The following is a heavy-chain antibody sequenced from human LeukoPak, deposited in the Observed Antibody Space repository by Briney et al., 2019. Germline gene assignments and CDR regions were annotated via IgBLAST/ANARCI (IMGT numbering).Heavy chain of an antibody. CDR2: IYYSGST. Sequence: PSETLSLTCTVSGGSLSSGDYYWGWVRQPPGRGLEWIGYIYYSGSTYYNPSLKSRVTISVGTSKNQFSLKLSSVTAADTAVYYCATGEGHPTDYWGQGTLVTVSS. CDR1: GGSLSSGDYY. J-gene: IGHJ4*02. CDR3: ATGEGHPTDY. D-gene: IGHD3-16*01. V-gene: IGHV4-30-4*01.